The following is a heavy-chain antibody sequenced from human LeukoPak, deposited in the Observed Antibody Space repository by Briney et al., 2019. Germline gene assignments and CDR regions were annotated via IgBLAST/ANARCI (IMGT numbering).Heavy chain of an antibody. D-gene: IGHD5-18*01. CDR3: ARVLANVDTAMVNAFDI. J-gene: IGHJ3*02. Sequence: SETLSLTCTVSGGSISSGGYYWSWIRQHPGKGLEWMGSIYYSGSTYYNPSLKSRVTISVDTSKNQFSLKLSSVTAADTAVYYCARVLANVDTAMVNAFDIWGQGTMVTVSS. CDR1: GGSISSGGYY. CDR2: IYYSGST. V-gene: IGHV4-31*03.